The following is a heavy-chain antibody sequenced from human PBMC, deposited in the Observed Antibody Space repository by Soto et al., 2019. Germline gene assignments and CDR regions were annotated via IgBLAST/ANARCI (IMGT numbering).Heavy chain of an antibody. J-gene: IGHJ6*02. CDR3: VLTSPRIPGIAAAADPLYYYYGMDV. D-gene: IGHD6-13*01. CDR2: IYYSGST. V-gene: IGHV4-39*01. Sequence: PSETLSLTCTVFGGSISSSSYYWGWIRQPPGKGLEWIGSIYYSGSTYYNPSLKSRVTISVDTSKNQFSLKLSSVTAADTAVYYCVLTSPRIPGIAAAADPLYYYYGMDVWGQGTTVTVSS. CDR1: GGSISSSSYY.